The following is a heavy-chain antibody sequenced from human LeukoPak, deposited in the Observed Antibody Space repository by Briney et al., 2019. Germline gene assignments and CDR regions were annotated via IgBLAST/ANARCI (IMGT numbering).Heavy chain of an antibody. V-gene: IGHV3-48*01. J-gene: IGHJ3*02. CDR3: AEPVSAPDDEGI. CDR2: ISSSGSTI. D-gene: IGHD1-14*01. Sequence: GGSLRLSCAASGFTFSAYSMIWVRRAQGKGLEWVSYISSSGSTIYYADSVKGRFTISRDNSKNTLYLQMNSLRAEDTAVYYCAEPVSAPDDEGIWGQGTMVTVSS. CDR1: GFTFSAYS.